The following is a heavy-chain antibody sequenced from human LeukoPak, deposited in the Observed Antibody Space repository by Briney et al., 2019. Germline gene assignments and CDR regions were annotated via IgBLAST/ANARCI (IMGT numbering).Heavy chain of an antibody. CDR1: GYTFTSYG. CDR2: INPNSGGT. V-gene: IGHV1-2*02. D-gene: IGHD3-22*01. J-gene: IGHJ4*02. Sequence: ASVKVSCKASGYTFTSYGISWVRQAPGQGLEWMGWINPNSGGTNYAQKFQGRVTMTRDTSISTAYMELSRLRTDDTAVYYCASRPLYYYDSSGYSPFDYWGQGTLVTVSS. CDR3: ASRPLYYYDSSGYSPFDY.